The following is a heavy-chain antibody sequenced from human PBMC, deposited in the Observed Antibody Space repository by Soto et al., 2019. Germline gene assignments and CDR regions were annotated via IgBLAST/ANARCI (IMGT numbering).Heavy chain of an antibody. J-gene: IGHJ6*03. CDR3: ARRGYGSRWPNVYMDL. D-gene: IGHD6-13*01. V-gene: IGHV3-64*01. CDR2: ISNNGAHT. Sequence: EAQLVESGGGLVQPGGSLRLSCAASGFTFSNYEMHWVRQSPGKGLEYVSGISNNGAHTDYSKSVKGRYTISRDNSENTLYLQMGSLRAEDMALYYCARRGYGSRWPNVYMDLWVKGTTVTVSS. CDR1: GFTFSNYE.